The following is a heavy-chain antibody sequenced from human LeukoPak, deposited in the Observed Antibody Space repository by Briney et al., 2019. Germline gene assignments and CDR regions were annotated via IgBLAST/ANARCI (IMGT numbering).Heavy chain of an antibody. CDR3: ARSLVIPAPYYYYYYMDV. CDR2: SGST. V-gene: IGHV4-59*08. Sequence: SETLSLTCTVSGGSISSYYWSWIRQSPGKGLEWIGYSGSTNYNPSLKSRVTISVDTSKNQFSLKLSSVTAADTAVYYCARSLVIPAPYYYYYYMDVWGKGTTVTISS. J-gene: IGHJ6*03. CDR1: GGSISSYY. D-gene: IGHD6-6*01.